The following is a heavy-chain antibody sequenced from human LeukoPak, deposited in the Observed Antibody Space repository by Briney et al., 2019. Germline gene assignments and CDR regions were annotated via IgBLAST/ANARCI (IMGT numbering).Heavy chain of an antibody. J-gene: IGHJ4*02. CDR2: ISSSSSYI. CDR3: ARGGTVVKGPTDY. CDR1: GFTFSSYS. D-gene: IGHD4-23*01. Sequence: PGGSLRLSCAASGFTFSSYSMNWVRQAPGKGLEWVSSISSSSSYIYYADSVKGRFTISRDNAKNSLYLQMNSLRAEDTAVYYCARGGTVVKGPTDYWGQGTLVTVSS. V-gene: IGHV3-21*01.